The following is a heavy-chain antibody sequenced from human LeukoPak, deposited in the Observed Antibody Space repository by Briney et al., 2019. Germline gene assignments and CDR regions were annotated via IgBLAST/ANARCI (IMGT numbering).Heavy chain of an antibody. CDR3: ARDGWAVAATRSKGNWFDP. J-gene: IGHJ5*02. CDR1: GFTFSSYA. CDR2: ISYDGSNK. V-gene: IGHV3-30-3*01. Sequence: GGSLRLSCAASGFTFSSYAMHWVRQAPGKGPEWVAVISYDGSNKYYADSVKGRFTISRDNSKNTLYLQMNSLRAEDTAVYYCARDGWAVAATRSKGNWFDPWGQGTLVTVSS. D-gene: IGHD6-19*01.